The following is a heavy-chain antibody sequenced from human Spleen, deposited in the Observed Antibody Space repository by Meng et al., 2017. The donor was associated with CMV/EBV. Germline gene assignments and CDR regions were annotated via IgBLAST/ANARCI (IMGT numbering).Heavy chain of an antibody. J-gene: IGHJ6*02. CDR2: INPNSGGT. D-gene: IGHD3-3*01. CDR3: ARWSTIFGVVYYYYGMDV. V-gene: IGHV1-2*02. Sequence: ASVKVSCKASGYTFTGYYMHWVRQAPGQGLEWMGWINPNSGGTNYVQKFQGRVTMTRDTSISTAYMELSRLRSDDTAVYYCARWSTIFGVVYYYYGMDVWGQGTTVTVSS. CDR1: GYTFTGYY.